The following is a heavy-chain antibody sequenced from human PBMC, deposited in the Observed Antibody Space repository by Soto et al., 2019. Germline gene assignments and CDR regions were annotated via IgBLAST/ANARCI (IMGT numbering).Heavy chain of an antibody. CDR2: ISGSGGST. V-gene: IGHV3-23*01. CDR3: AKIPTPVISAYYYYGMDV. CDR1: GFTFSSYA. D-gene: IGHD3-16*02. J-gene: IGHJ6*02. Sequence: GGSLRLSCAASGFTFSSYAMSWVRQAPGKGLEWVSAISGSGGSTYYADSVKGRFTISRDNSKNTLYLQMNSLRAEDTAVYYCAKIPTPVISAYYYYGMDVWGQGTTVTVS.